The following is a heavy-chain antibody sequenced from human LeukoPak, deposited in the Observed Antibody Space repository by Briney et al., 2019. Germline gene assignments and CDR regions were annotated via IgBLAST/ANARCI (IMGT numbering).Heavy chain of an antibody. V-gene: IGHV4-61*02. CDR3: ARAPWGSHWGGDAFDI. Sequence: SETLSLTCTVSGDSISTSSYYWSWIRQPAGKGLEWIGRIYTSGSTNYNPSLKSRVTISVDTSKNQFSLKLSSVTAADTAVYYCARAPWGSHWGGDAFDIWGQGTMVTVSS. J-gene: IGHJ3*02. D-gene: IGHD3-16*01. CDR2: IYTSGST. CDR1: GDSISTSSYY.